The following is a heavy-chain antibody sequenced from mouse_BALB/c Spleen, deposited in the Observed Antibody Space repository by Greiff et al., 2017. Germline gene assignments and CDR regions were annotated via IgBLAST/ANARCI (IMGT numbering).Heavy chain of an antibody. V-gene: IGHV3-1*02. CDR1: GYSITSGYS. CDR2: IHYSGST. CDR3: ARGDYGSSYDYAMDY. Sequence: EVKLQESGPDLVKPSQSLSLTCTVTGYSITSGYSWHWIRQFPGNKLEWMGYIHYSGSTNYNPSLKSRISITRDTSKNQFFLQLNSVTTEDTATYYCARGDYGSSYDYAMDYWGQGTSVTVSS. J-gene: IGHJ4*01. D-gene: IGHD1-1*01.